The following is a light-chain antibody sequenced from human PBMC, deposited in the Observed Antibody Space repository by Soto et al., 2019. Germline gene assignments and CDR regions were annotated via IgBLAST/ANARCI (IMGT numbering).Light chain of an antibody. V-gene: IGKV2-30*01. CDR1: QSLVSSDGNTY. Sequence: DVVMTQSPLSLPVTLGQPASISCRSSQSLVSSDGNTYLIWFKQRPGQSPRRLIYKVSNRDSGVPDRFSGSGSGTDFTLEISRVEAEDVGVYYCMQGTHWPWTFGQGTKVEIK. CDR2: KVS. CDR3: MQGTHWPWT. J-gene: IGKJ1*01.